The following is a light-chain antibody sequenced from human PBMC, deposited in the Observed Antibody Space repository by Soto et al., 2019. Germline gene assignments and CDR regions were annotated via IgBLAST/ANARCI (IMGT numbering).Light chain of an antibody. V-gene: IGKV3-20*01. Sequence: EVVLTQSPGTVSLSPGERATLSCRASQSVTNNYLAWYQQKAGQAPRLLIYAASSRATGIPDRFNGSGSGTDFTISISRLEHEDFAVYYCQQYGNSITWTFVQGTKVEIK. J-gene: IGKJ1*01. CDR2: AAS. CDR1: QSVTNNY. CDR3: QQYGNSITWT.